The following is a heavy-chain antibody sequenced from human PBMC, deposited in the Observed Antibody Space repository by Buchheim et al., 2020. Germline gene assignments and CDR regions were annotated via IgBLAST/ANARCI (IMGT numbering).Heavy chain of an antibody. CDR1: GFTFSSYS. CDR2: ISSISSYI. D-gene: IGHD6-6*01. J-gene: IGHJ6*03. Sequence: EVQLVESGGGLVKPGGSLRLSCAASGFTFSSYSMNWVRQAPGKGLEWVSSISSISSYIYYADSVKGRFTISRDNAKNSLYLQMNSLRAEDTAVYYCARDDSSSSSGTTREFYYYYMDVWGKGTT. CDR3: ARDDSSSSSGTTREFYYYYMDV. V-gene: IGHV3-21*01.